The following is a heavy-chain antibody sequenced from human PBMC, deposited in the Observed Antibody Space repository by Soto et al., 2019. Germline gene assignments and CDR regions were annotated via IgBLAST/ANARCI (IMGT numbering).Heavy chain of an antibody. Sequence: EVQLVESGGGLVQPGGSLKLSCAASGFTFSGSAMHWVRQASGKGLEWVGRIRSKANSYATAYAASVKGRFTISRDDSKNTAYLQMNSLKTEDTAVYYCTRWVFDYYYGMDVWGQGTTVTVSS. CDR1: GFTFSGSA. CDR2: IRSKANSYAT. CDR3: TRWVFDYYYGMDV. J-gene: IGHJ6*02. D-gene: IGHD3-3*01. V-gene: IGHV3-73*02.